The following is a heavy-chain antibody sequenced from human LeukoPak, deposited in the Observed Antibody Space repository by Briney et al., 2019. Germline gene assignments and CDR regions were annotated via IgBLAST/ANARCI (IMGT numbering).Heavy chain of an antibody. V-gene: IGHV3-15*01. D-gene: IGHD2-2*01. CDR1: GFTFSNAW. CDR2: IKSKTDGGTT. CDR3: TTDPIGGIVVVPAALFDY. J-gene: IGHJ4*02. Sequence: PGGSLRLSCAASGFTFSNAWMSWVRQAPGKGLEWVCRIKSKTDGGTTDYAAPVKGRFTISRDDSKNTLYLQMNSLKTEDTAVYYCTTDPIGGIVVVPAALFDYWGQGTLVTVSS.